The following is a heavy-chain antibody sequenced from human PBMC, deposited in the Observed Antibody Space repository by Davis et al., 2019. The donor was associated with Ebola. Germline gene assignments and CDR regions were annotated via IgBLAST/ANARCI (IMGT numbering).Heavy chain of an antibody. Sequence: GESLKISCAASGFTFSSYAMHWVRQAPGKGLEWVAVISYDGSNKYYADSVKGRFTISRDNSKNTLYLQMNSLRDEDTAVYYCARDGGGYSSSAGFGYWGQGTLVTVSS. V-gene: IGHV3-30-3*01. CDR3: ARDGGGYSSSAGFGY. J-gene: IGHJ4*02. CDR2: ISYDGSNK. CDR1: GFTFSSYA. D-gene: IGHD6-6*01.